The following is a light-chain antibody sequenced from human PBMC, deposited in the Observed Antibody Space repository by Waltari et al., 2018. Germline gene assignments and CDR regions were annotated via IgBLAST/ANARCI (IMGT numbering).Light chain of an antibody. CDR3: LQHKTYPYA. V-gene: IGKV1-17*03. Sequence: DIQMTQSPSVMYASVGDRVTITCRASQDINVFAGWFQQRPWEAPRRLIYAASTLQIGVPSRFSGSGYGTEFTLTISSLQPEDFATYYCLQHKTYPYAFGQGTRVEIK. CDR2: AAS. CDR1: QDINVF. J-gene: IGKJ2*01.